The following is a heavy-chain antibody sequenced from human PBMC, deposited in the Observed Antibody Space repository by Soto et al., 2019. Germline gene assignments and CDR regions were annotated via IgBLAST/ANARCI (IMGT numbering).Heavy chain of an antibody. CDR2: MNPNSGNT. J-gene: IGHJ3*02. V-gene: IGHV1-8*01. CDR3: ARVVAANEWGAFDI. Sequence: ASVKVSCKASGYTFTSYDINWVRQATGQGLEWMGWMNPNSGNTGYAQKFQGRVTMTRNTSISTAYMELSSLRSEDTAVYYCARVVAANEWGAFDIWGQGTMVTVSS. D-gene: IGHD2-15*01. CDR1: GYTFTSYD.